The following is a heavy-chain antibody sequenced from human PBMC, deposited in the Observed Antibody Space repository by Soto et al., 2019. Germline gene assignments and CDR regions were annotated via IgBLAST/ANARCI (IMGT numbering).Heavy chain of an antibody. CDR1: GGSFSGYY. CDR2: INHSGST. D-gene: IGHD1-26*01. J-gene: IGHJ2*01. CDR3: ARGATKRSRYFDL. V-gene: IGHV4-34*01. Sequence: SETLSLTCAVYGGSFSGYYWSGIRQPPGMGLEWIGEINHSGSTNYNPSLKSRVTISVDTSKNQFSLKLSSVTAADTAVYYCARGATKRSRYFDLWGRGTLVTVSS.